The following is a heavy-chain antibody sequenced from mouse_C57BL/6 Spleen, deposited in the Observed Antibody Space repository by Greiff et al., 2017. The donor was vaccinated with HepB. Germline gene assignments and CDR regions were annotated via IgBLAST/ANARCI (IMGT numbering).Heavy chain of an antibody. D-gene: IGHD1-2*01. CDR3: TRKGYYGPLDY. V-gene: IGHV1-15*01. Sequence: QVQLKQSGAELVRPGASVTLSCKASGYTFTDYEMHWVKQTPVHGLEWIGAIDPETGGTAYNQKFKGKAILTADKSSSTAYMELRSLTSEDSAVYYCTRKGYYGPLDYWGQGTTLTVSS. CDR1: GYTFTDYE. CDR2: IDPETGGT. J-gene: IGHJ2*01.